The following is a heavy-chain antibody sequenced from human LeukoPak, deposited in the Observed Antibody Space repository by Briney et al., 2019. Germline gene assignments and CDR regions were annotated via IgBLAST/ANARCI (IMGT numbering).Heavy chain of an antibody. CDR1: GGSISSSSHY. CDR3: ARDRPHYYDSSGYEDYYYGMDV. D-gene: IGHD3-22*01. Sequence: PSETLSLTCTVSGGSISSSSHYWSWIRQPPGKGLEWIGYIYYSGSTNYNPSLKSRVTISVDTSKNQFSLKLSSVTAADTAVYYCARDRPHYYDSSGYEDYYYGMDVWGQGTTVTVSS. CDR2: IYYSGST. J-gene: IGHJ6*02. V-gene: IGHV4-61*01.